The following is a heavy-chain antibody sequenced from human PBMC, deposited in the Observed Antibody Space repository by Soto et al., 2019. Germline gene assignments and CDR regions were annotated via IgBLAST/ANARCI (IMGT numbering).Heavy chain of an antibody. J-gene: IGHJ6*02. D-gene: IGHD3-3*01. CDR3: ARTLIVRFLEWLSVGGMDYGMDV. CDR2: ISYDGSNK. V-gene: IGHV3-30-3*01. CDR1: GFTFSSSA. Sequence: GGSLRLSCPASGFTFSSSAMHWVRQAPGKGPEWVAVISYDGSNKYYADSVKGRFTISRDNSKNTLYLQMNSLRAEDTAVYYCARTLIVRFLEWLSVGGMDYGMDVWGQGTTVTVSS.